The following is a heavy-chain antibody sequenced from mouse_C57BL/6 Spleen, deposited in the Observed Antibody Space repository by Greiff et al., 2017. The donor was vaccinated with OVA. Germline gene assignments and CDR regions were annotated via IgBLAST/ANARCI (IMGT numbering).Heavy chain of an antibody. V-gene: IGHV1-69*01. CDR1: GYTFTSYW. Sequence: VQLQQPGAELVMPGASVQLSCKASGYTFTSYWMHWVKQRPGQGLEWIGEIDPSDSYTNYNQKFKGKSTLTVDKSSSTAYMQLSSLTSEDSAVYYCARIMTGTAWFAYWGQGTLVTVSA. CDR3: ARIMTGTAWFAY. D-gene: IGHD4-1*01. J-gene: IGHJ3*01. CDR2: IDPSDSYT.